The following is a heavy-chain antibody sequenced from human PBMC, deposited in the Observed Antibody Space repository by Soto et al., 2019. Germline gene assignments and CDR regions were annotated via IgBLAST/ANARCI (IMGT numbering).Heavy chain of an antibody. D-gene: IGHD4-17*01. CDR1: GFTFRTHA. V-gene: IGHV3-30*18. Sequence: QVQLVESGGGVVQPGTSLRLPCAASGFTFRTHAMHWVRQAPGKGLEWMAVIAYDGNEKFYADSVKGRFTISRDNSKNALYLQINTLRTEDTAVYYCAKDVGDYVPYYNGMDVWGQGTTVTVSS. CDR3: AKDVGDYVPYYNGMDV. J-gene: IGHJ6*02. CDR2: IAYDGNEK.